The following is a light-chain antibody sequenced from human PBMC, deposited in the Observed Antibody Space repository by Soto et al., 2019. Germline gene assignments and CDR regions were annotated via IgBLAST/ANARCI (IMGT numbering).Light chain of an antibody. CDR2: ATS. CDR1: HSDIGAGYG. J-gene: IGLJ3*02. Sequence: QSVLTQPPSVTGAPGQRVTISCTGSHSDIGAGYGVHWYQQYPGKAPKLMIYATSKRPSGVSNRFSGSKSGDTASLTISGLQAEDEADYYCTSFARGSTLVFGGGTKLTVL. CDR3: TSFARGSTLV. V-gene: IGLV1-40*01.